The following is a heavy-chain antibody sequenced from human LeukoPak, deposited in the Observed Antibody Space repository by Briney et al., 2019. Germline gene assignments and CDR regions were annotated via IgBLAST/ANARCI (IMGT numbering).Heavy chain of an antibody. CDR1: GYTFTSYD. CDR3: ARVYHYDSSGSPLFDY. Sequence: ASVKVSCKASGYTFTSYDISWVRQAPGQGLEWMGWISAYNGNTNYAQKLQGRVTMTTDTSTSTAYMELRSLRSDDTAVYYCARVYHYDSSGSPLFDYWGQGTLVTVSS. D-gene: IGHD3-22*01. V-gene: IGHV1-18*01. J-gene: IGHJ4*02. CDR2: ISAYNGNT.